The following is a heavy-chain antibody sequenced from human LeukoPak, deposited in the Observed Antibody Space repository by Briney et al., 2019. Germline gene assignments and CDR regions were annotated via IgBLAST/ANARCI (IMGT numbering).Heavy chain of an antibody. J-gene: IGHJ4*02. V-gene: IGHV3-48*01. D-gene: IGHD1-7*01. CDR3: ARVDHWNFRAAFDY. CDR1: GFPFRNYS. CDR2: ISSRSSTI. Sequence: GGSLRLSCAASGFPFRNYSMNWVRQAPGKGLEWISYISSRSSTIFYADSVKGRFTTSRDTAKNSLYLQMNSLRAEDTAVYYCARVDHWNFRAAFDYWGQGTLVTVSS.